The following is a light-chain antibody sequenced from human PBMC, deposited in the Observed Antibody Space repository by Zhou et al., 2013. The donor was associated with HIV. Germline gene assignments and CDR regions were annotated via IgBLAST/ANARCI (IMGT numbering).Light chain of an antibody. J-gene: IGKJ1*01. CDR3: LQHNTYPLT. V-gene: IGKV1-17*01. CDR2: GVS. Sequence: DIQMTQSPSSLSASVGDRVTITCRASQSISSYLNWYQQKPGKAPNLLIYGVSRLQSGVPSRFSGSGSGTEFTLTISSLQPEDFATYYCLQHNTYPLTFGQGTKVEIK. CDR1: QSISSY.